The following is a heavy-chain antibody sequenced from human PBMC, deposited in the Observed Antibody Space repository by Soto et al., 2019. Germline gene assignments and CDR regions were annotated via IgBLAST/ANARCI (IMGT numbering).Heavy chain of an antibody. J-gene: IGHJ4*02. Sequence: AVKVACKASGGTFSSYAISWVRQAPGQGLEWMGGIIPIFGTANYAQKFQGRVTITADESTSTAYMELSSLRSEDTAVYYCARGNRPPTYYYDSSGYEGFDYWGQGTLVTVSS. V-gene: IGHV1-69*13. CDR3: ARGNRPPTYYYDSSGYEGFDY. D-gene: IGHD3-22*01. CDR2: IIPIFGTA. CDR1: GGTFSSYA.